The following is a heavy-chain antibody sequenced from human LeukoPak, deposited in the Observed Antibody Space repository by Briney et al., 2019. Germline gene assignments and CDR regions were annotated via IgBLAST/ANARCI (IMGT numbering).Heavy chain of an antibody. D-gene: IGHD2/OR15-2a*01. V-gene: IGHV1-69*13. Sequence: SVKVSCKASGGTFSSYAISWVRQAPGQGLEWMGGIIPIFGTANYAQKFQGRVTITADESTSTAYMELSSLRSEDTAVYYCARGESGAPNWYFDLWGRGTLVTVSS. J-gene: IGHJ2*01. CDR3: ARGESGAPNWYFDL. CDR1: GGTFSSYA. CDR2: IIPIFGTA.